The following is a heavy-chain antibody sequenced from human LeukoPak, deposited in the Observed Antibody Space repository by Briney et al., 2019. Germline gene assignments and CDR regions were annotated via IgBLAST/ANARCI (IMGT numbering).Heavy chain of an antibody. CDR2: IYYSGSP. CDR3: ARGGFYGHPFEF. CDR1: GGSISSSFSY. Sequence: PSETLSLTCSVSGGSISSSFSYWGWIRQPPGKGLEWIGSIYYSGSPYYNPSLKSRVTISVDTSNNQFSLKLSSVIAADTAMYFCARGGFYGHPFEFGGQGILVIVSA. J-gene: IGHJ4*02. V-gene: IGHV4-39*07. D-gene: IGHD3-10*01.